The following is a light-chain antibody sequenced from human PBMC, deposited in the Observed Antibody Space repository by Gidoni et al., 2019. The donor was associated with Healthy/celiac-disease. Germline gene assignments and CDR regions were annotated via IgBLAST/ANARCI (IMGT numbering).Light chain of an antibody. Sequence: IVLTQPPATLSLSPGERATLSCRASQSVTNNYLAWYQQKPGQAPRLVIYDASNRATGLPDRFSGSGSGPDFTLTISRLEPEDFAVYYCQQSGSSPYTFGQGSKLEIK. CDR3: QQSGSSPYT. CDR2: DAS. V-gene: IGKV3-20*01. J-gene: IGKJ2*01. CDR1: QSVTNNY.